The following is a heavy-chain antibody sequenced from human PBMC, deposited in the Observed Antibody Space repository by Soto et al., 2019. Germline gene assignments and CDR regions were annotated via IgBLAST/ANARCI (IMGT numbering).Heavy chain of an antibody. D-gene: IGHD3-10*01. V-gene: IGHV4-4*02. CDR1: GGSISSSNW. CDR3: ARDTHGAGFDY. J-gene: IGHJ4*02. CDR2: IYHSGST. Sequence: QVQLQESGPGLVKPSGTLSLTCAVSGGSISSSNWWSWVRQPPGKGLEWIGEIYHSGSTNYNPSLKSXATXSXVKSKNQFSLKLSSVTAADTAVYYCARDTHGAGFDYWGQGTLVTVSS.